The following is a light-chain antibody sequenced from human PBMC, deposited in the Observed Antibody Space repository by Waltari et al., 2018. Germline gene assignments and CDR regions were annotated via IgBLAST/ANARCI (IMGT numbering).Light chain of an antibody. CDR1: SRDIGTYDL. V-gene: IGLV2-23*02. J-gene: IGLJ2*01. CDR2: EVN. Sequence: QSALTQPASVSGSPGQSITISCTGTSRDIGTYDLVSWYQQYPGKAPKRMIYEVNKRPSGLSDRFSGSKSGNTASRTISGLQAEDEADYYCCSYAGRVVFGGGTKLTVL. CDR3: CSYAGRVV.